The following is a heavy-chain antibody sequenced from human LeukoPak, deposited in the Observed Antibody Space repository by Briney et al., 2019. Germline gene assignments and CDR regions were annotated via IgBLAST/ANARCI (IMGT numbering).Heavy chain of an antibody. CDR2: ISAYNGNT. V-gene: IGHV1-18*04. CDR3: AREIDYLDY. J-gene: IGHJ4*02. CDR1: GYTFTDSY. Sequence: GASVKVSCKASGYTFTDSYIHWVRQAPGQGLEWMGWISAYNGNTNYAQKLQGRVTMTTDTSTSTAYMELRSLRSDDTAVYYCAREIDYLDYWGQGTLVTVSS. D-gene: IGHD2-21*01.